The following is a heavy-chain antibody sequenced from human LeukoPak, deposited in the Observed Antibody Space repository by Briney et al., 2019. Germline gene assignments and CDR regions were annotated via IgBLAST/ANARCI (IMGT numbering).Heavy chain of an antibody. V-gene: IGHV3-23*01. Sequence: QAGGSLRLSCVASGFTFRSYVMSWVRQAPGKGLEWVSVISGSGGSTFYADSVKGRFTISRDNSNNTLYLQMNSLRAEDTAIYYCAKGYYYDSSLCAFDIWGQGTMVTVSS. CDR1: GFTFRSYV. J-gene: IGHJ3*02. CDR2: ISGSGGST. CDR3: AKGYYYDSSLCAFDI. D-gene: IGHD3-22*01.